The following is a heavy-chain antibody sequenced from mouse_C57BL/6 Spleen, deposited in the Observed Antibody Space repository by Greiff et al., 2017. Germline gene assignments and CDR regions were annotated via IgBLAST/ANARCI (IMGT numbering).Heavy chain of an antibody. J-gene: IGHJ2*01. V-gene: IGHV1-61*01. CDR3: ARVTTGTAY. D-gene: IGHD1-1*01. Sequence: QVQLQQPGAELVRPGSSVKLSCKASGYTFTSYWMDWVKQRPGQGLEWIGNIYPSDGETHYNQKFKGKATLTVDKSSSTAYMQLSSLTSEDSAVYYCARVTTGTAYWGQGTTLTVSS. CDR2: IYPSDGET. CDR1: GYTFTSYW.